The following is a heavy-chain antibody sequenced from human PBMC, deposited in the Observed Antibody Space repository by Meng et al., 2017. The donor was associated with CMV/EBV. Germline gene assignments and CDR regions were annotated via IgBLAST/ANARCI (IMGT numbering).Heavy chain of an antibody. V-gene: IGHV4-61*01. D-gene: IGHD6-6*01. CDR1: GGSVSSGRYY. CDR2: IYYSGST. Sequence: SETLSLTCTVSGGSVSSGRYYWSWIRPPPGEGLEWIGYIYYSGSTNYNPSRKSRVTISVDTSKNQFSLKLSSVTAADTAVYYCAIGAAARLGYYYYGMDVWGQGTTVTVSS. CDR3: AIGAAARLGYYYYGMDV. J-gene: IGHJ6*02.